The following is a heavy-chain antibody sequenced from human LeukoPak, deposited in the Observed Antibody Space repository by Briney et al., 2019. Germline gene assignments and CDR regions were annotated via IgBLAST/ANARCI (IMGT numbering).Heavy chain of an antibody. CDR2: IYSTGST. J-gene: IGHJ3*02. D-gene: IGHD3-16*01. Sequence: SETLSLTCTVSGGSINRYYWTWIRQPAGKGLEWIGRIYSTGSTNYNPSPKSRVTMSVDTSKNHFSLNLNSVTAADTAVYYCARHLGAQSLIAFDIWGRGTMVTVSS. CDR1: GGSINRYY. CDR3: ARHLGAQSLIAFDI. V-gene: IGHV4-4*07.